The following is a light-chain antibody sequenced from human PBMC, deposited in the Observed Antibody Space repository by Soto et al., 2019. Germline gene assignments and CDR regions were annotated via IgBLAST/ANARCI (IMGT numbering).Light chain of an antibody. CDR1: QSVRTF. CDR2: GAS. Sequence: EIVLTQSPGTLSLSPGERATLSCRASQSVRTFLTWYQQKPGQAPRLLIYGASNRATGIPDRFSGGGSGTDFTLTISRLEPEDFAVYYCQQYGHSPPYTFGKGTKVDIK. CDR3: QQYGHSPPYT. J-gene: IGKJ2*01. V-gene: IGKV3-20*01.